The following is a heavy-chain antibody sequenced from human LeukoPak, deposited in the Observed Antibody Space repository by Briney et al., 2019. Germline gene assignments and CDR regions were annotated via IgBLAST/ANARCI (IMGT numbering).Heavy chain of an antibody. Sequence: GGSLRLSCAASGFTFSSYDMSWVRQAPGKGLEWVSAISGSGGSTYYADSVKGRFTISRDNSKNTLYLQMNSLRAEDTAVYYCARVEPPGYYFDYWGQGTLVTVSS. D-gene: IGHD1-1*01. V-gene: IGHV3-23*01. CDR3: ARVEPPGYYFDY. J-gene: IGHJ4*02. CDR1: GFTFSSYD. CDR2: ISGSGGST.